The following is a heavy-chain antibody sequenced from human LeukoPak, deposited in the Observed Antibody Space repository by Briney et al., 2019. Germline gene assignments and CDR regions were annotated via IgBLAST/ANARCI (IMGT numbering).Heavy chain of an antibody. CDR2: LSGSGGSS. Sequence: GGSLRLSCAASGFTFSSYAMNWVRQAPGKGLEWVSSLSGSGGSSYYADSVKGRFTISRDNPNNTVYLQMNSLRVEDSALYFCAKGRGSRAHNYFDTWGQGSPVTVSS. J-gene: IGHJ5*02. CDR3: AKGRGSRAHNYFDT. D-gene: IGHD6-13*01. CDR1: GFTFSSYA. V-gene: IGHV3-23*01.